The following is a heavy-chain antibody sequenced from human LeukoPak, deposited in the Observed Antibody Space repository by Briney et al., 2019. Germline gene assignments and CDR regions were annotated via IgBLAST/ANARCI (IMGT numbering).Heavy chain of an antibody. CDR1: GFTFSSYA. J-gene: IGHJ4*02. CDR3: TTEYYGSDYY. Sequence: PGGSLRLSCAASGFTFSSYAMSWVRQAPGKGLEWVGQIKSKGAGGTTDYAAPVKGRFTISRDDSKSTVSLQMNSLKTEDTAIYYCTTEYYGSDYYWGQGTLVTVSS. V-gene: IGHV3-15*01. D-gene: IGHD3-10*01. CDR2: IKSKGAGGTT.